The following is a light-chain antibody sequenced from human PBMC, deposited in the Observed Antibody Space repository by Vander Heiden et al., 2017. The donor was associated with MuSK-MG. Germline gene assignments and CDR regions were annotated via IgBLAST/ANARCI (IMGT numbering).Light chain of an antibody. V-gene: IGKV1-9*01. CDR2: AAS. CDR3: QQLNSYPPLT. J-gene: IGKJ4*01. CDR1: QGISSY. Sequence: DIQLTQSPSFLSASVGDRVTITCRASQGISSYLAWYQQKPGIAPKLLIYAASTLQSGVPSRFSGTGSGTEFTLTISSRQPEDFTPYYCQQLNSYPPLTFGGGTRVEIK.